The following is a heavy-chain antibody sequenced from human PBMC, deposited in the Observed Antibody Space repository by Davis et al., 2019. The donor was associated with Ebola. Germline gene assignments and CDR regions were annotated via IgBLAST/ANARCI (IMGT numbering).Heavy chain of an antibody. Sequence: AASVKVSCKVSGYTLTQLAMQWVRQAPGKGLEWMGGFDPEDGKTRYAQKFQGRVTMTEDTSTYTAYMVLTGLRYEDTAVYYCATGLVFWGQGTLVTVSS. D-gene: IGHD3/OR15-3a*01. CDR2: FDPEDGKT. J-gene: IGHJ4*02. CDR3: ATGLVF. V-gene: IGHV1-24*01. CDR1: GYTLTQLA.